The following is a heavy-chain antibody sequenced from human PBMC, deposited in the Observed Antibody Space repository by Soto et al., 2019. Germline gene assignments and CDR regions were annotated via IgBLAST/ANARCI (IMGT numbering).Heavy chain of an antibody. CDR1: GYTFTSYG. Sequence: ASVKVSCKASGYTFTSYGISWVRQAPGQGLEWMGWISAYNGNTNYAQKLQGRVTMTTDTSTSTAYMELRSLRSDDTAVYYCASGKYCSGGSCYYYMDVWGKGTTVTVSS. J-gene: IGHJ6*03. D-gene: IGHD2-15*01. CDR2: ISAYNGNT. V-gene: IGHV1-18*01. CDR3: ASGKYCSGGSCYYYMDV.